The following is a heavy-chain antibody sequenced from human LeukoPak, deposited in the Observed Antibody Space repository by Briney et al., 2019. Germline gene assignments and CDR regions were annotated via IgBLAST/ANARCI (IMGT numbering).Heavy chain of an antibody. V-gene: IGHV1-8*03. CDR2: MNPSSGST. CDR1: VYTFTSYD. Sequence: GASVKVSCKASVYTFTSYDINWVRQATGQGLEWMGWMNPSSGSTGYAQKFQGRVTITRNTSISTAYMELSTLRSEDTAVYYCARGRSAMRMDVWGKGTTVTVSS. D-gene: IGHD2-2*01. J-gene: IGHJ6*04. CDR3: ARGRSAMRMDV.